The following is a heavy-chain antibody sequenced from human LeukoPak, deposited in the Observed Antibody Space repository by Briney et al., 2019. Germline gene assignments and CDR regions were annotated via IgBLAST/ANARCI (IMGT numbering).Heavy chain of an antibody. Sequence: GGSLRLSCAASGFTFSSYSMNWVRQAPGKGLEWVSSISSSSSYIYYADSVKGRFTISRDNAKNSLYLQMNSLRAEDTAVYYCARDRAYCGGDCYHHYFDYWGQGTLVTVSS. J-gene: IGHJ4*02. CDR2: ISSSSSYI. CDR3: ARDRAYCGGDCYHHYFDY. V-gene: IGHV3-21*01. D-gene: IGHD2-21*02. CDR1: GFTFSSYS.